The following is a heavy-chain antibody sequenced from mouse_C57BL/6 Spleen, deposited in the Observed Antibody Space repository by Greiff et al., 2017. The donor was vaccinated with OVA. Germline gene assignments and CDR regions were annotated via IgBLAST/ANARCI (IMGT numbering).Heavy chain of an antibody. Sequence: VQLQQSGPELVKPGASVKISCKASGYSFTGYYMNWVKQSPEKSLEWIGEINPSTGGTTYNQKFKAKATLTVDKSSSTAYMQLKSLTSEDSAVYYCARLKGITYYFDYWGQGTTLTVSS. CDR2: INPSTGGT. CDR1: GYSFTGYY. V-gene: IGHV1-42*01. J-gene: IGHJ2*01. D-gene: IGHD2-4*01. CDR3: ARLKGITYYFDY.